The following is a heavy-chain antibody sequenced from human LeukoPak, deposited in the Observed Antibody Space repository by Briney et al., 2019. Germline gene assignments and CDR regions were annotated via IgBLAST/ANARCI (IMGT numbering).Heavy chain of an antibody. D-gene: IGHD3-22*01. CDR1: GGSISSGSYY. CDR2: IYNSGST. CDR3: ARGRDITMIVPCAFDI. Sequence: SETLSLTCTVSGGSISSGSYYWSWIRQPAGKGLEWIGRIYNSGSTNYNPSLKSRVTISVDTSKNQFSLKLNSVTAADTAVYYCARGRDITMIVPCAFDIWGQGTMVTVSS. V-gene: IGHV4-61*02. J-gene: IGHJ3*02.